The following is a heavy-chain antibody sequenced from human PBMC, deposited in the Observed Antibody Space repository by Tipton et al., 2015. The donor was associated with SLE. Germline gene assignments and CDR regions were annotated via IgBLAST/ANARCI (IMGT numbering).Heavy chain of an antibody. D-gene: IGHD5-18*01. Sequence: TLSLTCRVYGGSFSGYYWTWIRHSPGKGLEWIGSIYYTGTTTYYNSFLKSRVTMSVDTSKNQFSLRLTSVIAADTAVYYCARLHGYSYGLNWFDPWGQGTLISVSS. CDR1: GGSFSGYY. CDR3: ARLHGYSYGLNWFDP. CDR2: IYYTGTT. J-gene: IGHJ5*02. V-gene: IGHV4-34*01.